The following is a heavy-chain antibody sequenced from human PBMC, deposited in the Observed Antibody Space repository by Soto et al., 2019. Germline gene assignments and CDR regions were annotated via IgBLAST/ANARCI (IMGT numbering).Heavy chain of an antibody. CDR3: AREGPGGSYFGYFQH. CDR1: GFTFSSYG. J-gene: IGHJ1*01. V-gene: IGHV3-33*01. CDR2: IWYDGSNK. D-gene: IGHD1-26*01. Sequence: QVQLVESGGGVVQPGRSLRLSCAASGFTFSSYGMHWVRQAPGKGLEWVAVIWYDGSNKYYADSVKGRFTISRDNSKNTLYVQMNSLRAEDTAVYYCAREGPGGSYFGYFQHWGQGTLVTVSS.